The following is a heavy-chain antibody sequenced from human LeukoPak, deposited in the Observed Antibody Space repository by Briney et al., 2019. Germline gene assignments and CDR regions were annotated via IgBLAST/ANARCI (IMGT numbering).Heavy chain of an antibody. J-gene: IGHJ5*02. V-gene: IGHV4-59*01. CDR2: IYYSGST. CDR1: GGSITSYY. CDR3: ARDQKAQGWFDP. Sequence: SETLSLTCIVSGGSITSYYWSWIRQPPGKGLEWIGYIYYSGSTNYNPSLKSRVTISVDTSKNQFSLKLSSVTAADTAVYYCARDQKAQGWFDPWGQGTLVTVSS.